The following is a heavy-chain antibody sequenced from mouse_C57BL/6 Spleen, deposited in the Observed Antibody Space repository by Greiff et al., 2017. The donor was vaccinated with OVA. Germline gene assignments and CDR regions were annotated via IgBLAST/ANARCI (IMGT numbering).Heavy chain of an antibody. CDR1: GYAFTNYL. Sequence: VKLQESGAELVRPGTSVKVSCKASGYAFTNYLIEWVKQRPGQGLEWIGVINPGSGGTNYNEKFKGKATLTADKSSSTAYMQLSSLTSEDSAVYFCAAYYSNYEGFAYWGQGTLVTVSA. J-gene: IGHJ3*01. V-gene: IGHV1-54*01. CDR3: AAYYSNYEGFAY. CDR2: INPGSGGT. D-gene: IGHD2-5*01.